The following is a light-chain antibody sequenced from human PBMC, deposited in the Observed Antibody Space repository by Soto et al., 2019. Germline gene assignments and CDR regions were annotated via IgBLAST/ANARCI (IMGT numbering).Light chain of an antibody. V-gene: IGKV1-5*03. Sequence: DVQITQSPSTLSASVGDTITIICRASQSVSSWVAWYQQKPGKAPKLLIYKASSLESGIPSRFSGSGSGTEFTLTITSLQPDDFATYYCQHYDSYALTFGPGNTVDIK. CDR2: KAS. J-gene: IGKJ3*01. CDR3: QHYDSYALT. CDR1: QSVSSW.